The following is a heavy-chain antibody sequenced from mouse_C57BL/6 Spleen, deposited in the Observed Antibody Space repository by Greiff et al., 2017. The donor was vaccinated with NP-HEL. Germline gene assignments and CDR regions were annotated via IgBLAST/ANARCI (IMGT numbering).Heavy chain of an antibody. D-gene: IGHD3-2*02. V-gene: IGHV1-26*01. CDR2: INPNNGGA. Sequence: VQLQQSGPELVKPGASVKISCKASGYTFTDYYMNWVKQSHGKSLEWIGDINPNNGGASYNQKFKGKATLTVDKSSSTAYMELRSLTSEDSAVYYCARIAQALDYWGQGTTLTVSS. CDR1: GYTFTDYY. CDR3: ARIAQALDY. J-gene: IGHJ2*01.